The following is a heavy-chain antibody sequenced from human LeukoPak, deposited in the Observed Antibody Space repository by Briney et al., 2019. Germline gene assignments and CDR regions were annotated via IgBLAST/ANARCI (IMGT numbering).Heavy chain of an antibody. V-gene: IGHV4-59*08. CDR2: ISNSGST. J-gene: IGHJ4*02. Sequence: SETLSLTCSVSNASISSYYWSWIRQSPGKGLEWIGYISNSGSTNYNPSLKGRVTISVDTPKNQFSLKLSSVTAADTAVYYCARHWGSCRGGDCYTFDCWGQGTLVTVSS. CDR3: ARHWGSCRGGDCYTFDC. CDR1: NASISSYY. D-gene: IGHD2-21*02.